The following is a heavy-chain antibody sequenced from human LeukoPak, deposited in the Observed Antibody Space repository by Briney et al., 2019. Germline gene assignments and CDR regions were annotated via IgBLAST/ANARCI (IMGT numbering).Heavy chain of an antibody. Sequence: ASVKVSCKASGYTFISYYLHWVRQAPGQGLEWMGIINPSGGSTSYAQKFQGRVTMTRDTSTSTVYMELSSLRSEDTAVYYCARDQHYDILTGFYKGPLGYWGQGTLVTVSS. D-gene: IGHD3-9*01. CDR2: INPSGGST. J-gene: IGHJ4*02. CDR1: GYTFISYY. V-gene: IGHV1-46*01. CDR3: ARDQHYDILTGFYKGPLGY.